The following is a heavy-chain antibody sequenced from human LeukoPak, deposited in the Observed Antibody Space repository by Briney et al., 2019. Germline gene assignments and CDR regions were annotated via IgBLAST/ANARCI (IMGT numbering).Heavy chain of an antibody. CDR1: GFTFSSYS. Sequence: GGSLRLSCAASGFTFSSYSMNWVRQAPGKGLEWVSSISSSSSYIYYADSVKGRFTISRDNAKNSLYLQMNSLRAEDTAVYYCARELSYYYDSGGYQGLGAFDIWGQGTMVTVSS. D-gene: IGHD3-22*01. CDR2: ISSSSSYI. J-gene: IGHJ3*02. CDR3: ARELSYYYDSGGYQGLGAFDI. V-gene: IGHV3-21*01.